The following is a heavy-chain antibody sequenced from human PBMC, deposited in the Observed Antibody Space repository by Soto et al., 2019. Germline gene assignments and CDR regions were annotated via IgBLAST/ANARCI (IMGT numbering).Heavy chain of an antibody. V-gene: IGHV3-30*18. CDR1: GFTFSSYG. CDR2: ISYDGSNK. Sequence: EGSLRLSCAASGFTFSSYGMHWVRQAPGKGLEWVAVISYDGSNKYYADSVKGRFTISRDNSKNTLYLQMNSLRTEDTAVYYCAKGRVDTAMLYYYGMDVWGQGTTVTVSS. CDR3: AKGRVDTAMLYYYGMDV. D-gene: IGHD5-18*01. J-gene: IGHJ6*02.